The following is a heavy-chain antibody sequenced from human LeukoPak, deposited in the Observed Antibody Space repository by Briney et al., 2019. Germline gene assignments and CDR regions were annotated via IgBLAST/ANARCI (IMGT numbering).Heavy chain of an antibody. CDR2: IYYTART. J-gene: IGHJ6*03. D-gene: IGHD5-18*01. Sequence: SETLSLTCPVSGGSISSSSYYWGWIRQPPGKGLEWIGTIYYTARTDYNPSLKSRVTISVDTSKNQISLKLSSVTAADTAVYYCARTTEGGYTYNYFYYYYMDVWGKGTTVTISS. CDR1: GGSISSSSYY. V-gene: IGHV4-39*07. CDR3: ARTTEGGYTYNYFYYYYMDV.